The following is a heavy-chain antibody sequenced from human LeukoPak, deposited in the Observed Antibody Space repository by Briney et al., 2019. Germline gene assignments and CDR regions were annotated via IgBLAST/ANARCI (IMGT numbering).Heavy chain of an antibody. V-gene: IGHV4-38-2*01. Sequence: PSETLSLTCAVSGYSISSGYYWGWIRQPPGKGLEWIGSIYHSGSTYYNPSLRSRVTISVDTSKNQFCLKLSSVTAADTAVYYCARRQARDFWSGYPDSNWFDPWGQGTLVTVSS. CDR1: GYSISSGYY. CDR2: IYHSGST. J-gene: IGHJ5*02. D-gene: IGHD3-3*01. CDR3: ARRQARDFWSGYPDSNWFDP.